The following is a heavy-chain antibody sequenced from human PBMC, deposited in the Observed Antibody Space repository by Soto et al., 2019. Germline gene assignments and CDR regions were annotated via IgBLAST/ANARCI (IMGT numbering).Heavy chain of an antibody. CDR1: GYSITNVNW. Sequence: QVQLQESGPGLVKPSDTLSLTCAVSGYSITNVNWWAWIRQPPGKGLEWIGYIFHSGTTHYNPSLKSRVTXSXATSKNQFSLKVDSLTAEDTAVYYCARSPYADALDIWGQGTTVIVSS. J-gene: IGHJ3*02. CDR3: ARSPYADALDI. CDR2: IFHSGTT. D-gene: IGHD2-2*01. V-gene: IGHV4-28*01.